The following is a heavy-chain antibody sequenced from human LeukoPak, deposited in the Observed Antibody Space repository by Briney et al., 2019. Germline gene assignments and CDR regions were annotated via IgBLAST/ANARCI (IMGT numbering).Heavy chain of an antibody. D-gene: IGHD6-13*01. V-gene: IGHV1-69*04. Sequence: ASVKVSCKASGGTFSSYAISWVRQAPGQGLEWMGRIIPIRGIANYAQKFQGRVTITADKSTSTAYMELSSLRSEDTAVYYCARKSIAAAGTVGYYYFDYWGQGTLVTVSS. CDR3: ARKSIAAAGTVGYYYFDY. CDR1: GGTFSSYA. J-gene: IGHJ4*02. CDR2: IIPIRGIA.